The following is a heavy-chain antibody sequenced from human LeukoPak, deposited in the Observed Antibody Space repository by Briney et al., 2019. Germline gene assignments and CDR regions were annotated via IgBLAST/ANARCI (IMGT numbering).Heavy chain of an antibody. Sequence: ASVKVSCKASGGTFSSYAISWVRQAPGQGLEWMGGIIPIFGTANYAQKFQGRVTITTDESTSTAYMELSSPRSEDTAVYYCARVPIPGFLEWFDPDNWFDPWGQGTLVTVSS. CDR2: IIPIFGTA. J-gene: IGHJ5*02. D-gene: IGHD3-3*01. CDR1: GGTFSSYA. V-gene: IGHV1-69*05. CDR3: ARVPIPGFLEWFDPDNWFDP.